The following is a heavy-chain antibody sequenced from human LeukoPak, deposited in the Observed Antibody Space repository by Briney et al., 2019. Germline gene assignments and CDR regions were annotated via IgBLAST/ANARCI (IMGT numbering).Heavy chain of an antibody. J-gene: IGHJ4*02. CDR2: ISAYNGNT. D-gene: IGHD6-13*01. V-gene: IGHV1-18*01. CDR3: ARGGQLVPPDY. CDR1: GYTFNSYG. Sequence: GASVKVSCKASGYTFNSYGITWVRQAPGQGLEWMGWISAYNGNTNYAQKLHDRVTMTTDTSTSTAYMELRSLRSEDTAVYYCARGGQLVPPDYWGQGTLVTVSS.